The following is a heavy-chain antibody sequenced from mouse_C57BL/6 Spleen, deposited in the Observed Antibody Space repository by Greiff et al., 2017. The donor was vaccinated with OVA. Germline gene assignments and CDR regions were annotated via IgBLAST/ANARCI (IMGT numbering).Heavy chain of an antibody. Sequence: QVQLQQSGAELVRPGASVKLSCKASGYTFTDYYINWVKQRPGQGLEWIARIYPGSGNTYYNEKFKGKATLTAEKSSSTAYMQLSSLTSEDSAVYFCARDCYGIPYDMDYWGQGTTLTVSS. CDR3: ARDCYGIPYDMDY. CDR1: GYTFTDYY. D-gene: IGHD1-1*01. J-gene: IGHJ2*01. V-gene: IGHV1-76*01. CDR2: IYPGSGNT.